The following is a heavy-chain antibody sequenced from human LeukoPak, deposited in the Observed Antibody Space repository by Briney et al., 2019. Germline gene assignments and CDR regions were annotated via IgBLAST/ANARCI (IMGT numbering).Heavy chain of an antibody. CDR2: INPNSGGT. D-gene: IGHD5-18*01. V-gene: IGHV1-2*02. J-gene: IGHJ4*02. CDR3: ARDRYTYGFSFDY. CDR1: GYTFTGYY. Sequence: ASVKVSCKASGYTFTGYYMHWVRQAPGQGLEWMGWINPNSGGTNYAQKVQGRFTMSSDNSISTAYMELSRLRSDDTAVYFCARDRYTYGFSFDYWGQGTLVTASS.